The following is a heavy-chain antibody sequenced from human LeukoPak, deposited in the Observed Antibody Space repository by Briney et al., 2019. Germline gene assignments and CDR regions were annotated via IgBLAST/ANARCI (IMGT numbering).Heavy chain of an antibody. CDR3: AGAGYSYGYPFAY. CDR2: IYYRGST. Sequence: SETLSLTCTVSGGSISSYYWSWLRQPPGKGLEWVGYIYYRGSTNYNPSLKSRVTISVDTSKNQLSLKLSSVTAADTAVYYCAGAGYSYGYPFAYWGQGTLVTVYS. CDR1: GGSISSYY. V-gene: IGHV4-59*01. D-gene: IGHD5-18*01. J-gene: IGHJ4*02.